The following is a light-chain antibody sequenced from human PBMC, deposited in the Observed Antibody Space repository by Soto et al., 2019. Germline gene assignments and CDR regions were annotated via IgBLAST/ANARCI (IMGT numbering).Light chain of an antibody. CDR1: QSLVHRDGNTY. V-gene: IGKV2-30*02. CDR3: MQGSHWPTIT. J-gene: IGKJ5*01. Sequence: DVVVTQSPLSMPVTLGQAASISCGCRQSLVHRDGNTYLSWFRQRPGQSPRRXXXKVSNREAGVPDRFSGSGSGTDFTLKISRVEAEDVGLYYCMQGSHWPTITFCQGTRLEIK. CDR2: KVS.